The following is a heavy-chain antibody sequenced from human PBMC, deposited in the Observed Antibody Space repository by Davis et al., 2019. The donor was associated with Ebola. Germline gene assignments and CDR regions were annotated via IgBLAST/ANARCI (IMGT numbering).Heavy chain of an antibody. Sequence: MPSETLSLTFAVYGGSFSGYYWSWIRQPPGKGLEWIGEINHSGSTNYNPSLKSRVTISVDTSKNQFSLKLSSVTAADTAVYYCARVRAAAGRGVNFDYWGQGTLVTVSS. CDR2: INHSGST. J-gene: IGHJ4*02. CDR1: GGSFSGYY. D-gene: IGHD6-13*01. V-gene: IGHV4-34*01. CDR3: ARVRAAAGRGVNFDY.